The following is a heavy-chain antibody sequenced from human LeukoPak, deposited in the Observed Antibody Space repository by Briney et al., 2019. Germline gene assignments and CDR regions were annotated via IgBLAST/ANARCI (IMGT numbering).Heavy chain of an antibody. J-gene: IGHJ4*02. CDR3: ATQRLATVAPFDN. CDR2: MYYTGNT. D-gene: IGHD4-23*01. CDR1: GVSITSGNYY. V-gene: IGHV4-39*01. Sequence: PSETLSLTCTVSGVSITSGNYYWDWIRQPPGQRLEWIGSMYYTGNTYYNPSLKSRVTLSLDTSKNHFSLRLSSLTAADTAVYYCATQRLATVAPFDNWGQGTLVTVSS.